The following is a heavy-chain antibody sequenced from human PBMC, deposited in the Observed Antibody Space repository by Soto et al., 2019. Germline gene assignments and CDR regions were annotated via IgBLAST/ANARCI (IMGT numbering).Heavy chain of an antibody. Sequence: SETLALTSTVSGESINIYYWSWTRQPTGKGLEWIGYIYYSGSTNYNPSLKSRVTISVDTSKNQFSLKLSSVTAADTAVYYCARAGYSSSWQLRNYYYYGMDVWGQGTTVIVSS. CDR1: GESINIYY. CDR3: ARAGYSSSWQLRNYYYYGMDV. D-gene: IGHD6-13*01. V-gene: IGHV4-59*01. J-gene: IGHJ6*02. CDR2: IYYSGST.